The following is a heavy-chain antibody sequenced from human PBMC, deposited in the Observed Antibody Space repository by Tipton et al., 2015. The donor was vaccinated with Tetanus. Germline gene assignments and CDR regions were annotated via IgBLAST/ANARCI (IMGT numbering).Heavy chain of an antibody. D-gene: IGHD2-8*01. V-gene: IGHV4-31*02. CDR3: ARRLIQNLFDP. CDR2: LYHTGVT. CDR1: NGSISSGGYY. Sequence: LRLSCSVSNGSISSGGYYWSWIRQYPGKGLEWIGLLYHTGVTYYNPSLQSRVAISVDTSKNQFSLKLTSVTAADTAVYYCARRLIQNLFDPWGQGTLVTVSS. J-gene: IGHJ5*02.